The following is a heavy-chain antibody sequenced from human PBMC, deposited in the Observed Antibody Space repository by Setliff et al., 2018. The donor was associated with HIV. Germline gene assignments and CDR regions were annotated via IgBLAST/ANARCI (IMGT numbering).Heavy chain of an antibody. CDR1: GGSIDRTDYY. CDR2: IFYSGGT. V-gene: IGHV4-39*07. Sequence: PAGTLSLTCTVSGGSIDRTDYYWGWIRQPPGKGLEWIGSIFYSGGTTYNPSLRSRVTISVDTSKNQFSLSLTSVTAAATAVYYCAARNSRNPTRHFDYWGQGTLVTVSS. J-gene: IGHJ4*02. CDR3: AARNSRNPTRHFDY.